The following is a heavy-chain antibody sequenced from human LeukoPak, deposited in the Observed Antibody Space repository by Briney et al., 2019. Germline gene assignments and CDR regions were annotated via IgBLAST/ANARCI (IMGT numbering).Heavy chain of an antibody. CDR1: GFTFSSYW. V-gene: IGHV3-7*01. CDR3: ARGGDDYYYYGMDV. Sequence: GSLRLSCAASGFTFSSYWMSWVRQAPGKGLEWVANIKQDGSEKYYVDSVKGRFTISRDNAKNSLYLQMNSLGAEDTAVYYCARGGDDYYYYGMDVWGQGTTVTVSS. CDR2: IKQDGSEK. D-gene: IGHD4-17*01. J-gene: IGHJ6*02.